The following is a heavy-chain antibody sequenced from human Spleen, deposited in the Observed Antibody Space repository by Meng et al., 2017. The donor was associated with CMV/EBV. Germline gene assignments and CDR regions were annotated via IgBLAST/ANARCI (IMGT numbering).Heavy chain of an antibody. CDR3: ARGLESGTYYTPFDY. CDR2: IMPILGTA. D-gene: IGHD1-26*01. CDR1: GSTFISYA. J-gene: IGHJ4*02. Sequence: SGSTFISYAICWVRQAPGQGLEWMGGIMPILGTAIYAQKFQGRVTITTDDSTSTVYMELSSLRSEDTAVYFCARGLESGTYYTPFDYWGRGTLVTVSS. V-gene: IGHV1-69*05.